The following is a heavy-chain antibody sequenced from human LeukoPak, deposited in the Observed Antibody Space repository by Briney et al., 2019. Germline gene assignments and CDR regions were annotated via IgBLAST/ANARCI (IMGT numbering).Heavy chain of an antibody. Sequence: QSGGSLRLSCAASGFTFSRYAMHWVRQAPGKGLEWVAVISYDGSNKYYADSVKGRFTISRDNSKNTLYLQMNSLRAEDTAVYYCARGHGEWFGEEDAFDIWGQGTMVTVSS. D-gene: IGHD3-10*01. J-gene: IGHJ3*02. CDR2: ISYDGSNK. CDR1: GFTFSRYA. V-gene: IGHV3-30-3*01. CDR3: ARGHGEWFGEEDAFDI.